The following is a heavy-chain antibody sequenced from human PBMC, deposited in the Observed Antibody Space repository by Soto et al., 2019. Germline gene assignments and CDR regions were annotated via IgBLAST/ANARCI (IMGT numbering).Heavy chain of an antibody. Sequence: PGESLKISCKGSGYSFTSYWISWVRQMPGKGLEWMGRIDPTDSYTNYSPSFQGHVTISVDKSISTAYLQWSSLKASDTAMYYCARRYCSGASCPRNYYGMDVWGQGTTVTV. CDR3: ARRYCSGASCPRNYYGMDV. CDR1: GYSFTSYW. V-gene: IGHV5-10-1*01. CDR2: IDPTDSYT. D-gene: IGHD2-15*01. J-gene: IGHJ6*02.